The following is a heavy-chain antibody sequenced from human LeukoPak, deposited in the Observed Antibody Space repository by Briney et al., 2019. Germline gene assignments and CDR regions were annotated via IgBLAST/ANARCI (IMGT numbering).Heavy chain of an antibody. CDR3: ARTDGYSTVTASLGY. Sequence: GRSLRLSCAASGFTFSSYAMHWVRQAPGKGLEWVAVISYYGSNKYYADSVKGRFTISRDNSKNTLYLQMNSLRAEDTAVYYCARTDGYSTVTASLGYWGQGTLVTVSS. J-gene: IGHJ4*02. CDR1: GFTFSSYA. D-gene: IGHD4-17*01. CDR2: ISYYGSNK. V-gene: IGHV3-30*04.